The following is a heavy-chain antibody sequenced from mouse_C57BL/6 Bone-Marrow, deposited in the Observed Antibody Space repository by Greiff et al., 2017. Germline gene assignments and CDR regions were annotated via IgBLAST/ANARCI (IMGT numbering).Heavy chain of an antibody. J-gene: IGHJ3*01. V-gene: IGHV1-64*01. CDR1: GYTFTSYW. CDR3: ARKMGIYYDYSWLAY. D-gene: IGHD2-4*01. CDR2: IHPNSGST. Sequence: QVQLQQPGAELVKPGASVKLSCKASGYTFTSYWMHWVKQRPGQGLEWIGMIHPNSGSTNYNEKFKSKATLTVDKSSSTAYMQLSSLTSEDSAVYYCARKMGIYYDYSWLAYWGQGTLVTVSA.